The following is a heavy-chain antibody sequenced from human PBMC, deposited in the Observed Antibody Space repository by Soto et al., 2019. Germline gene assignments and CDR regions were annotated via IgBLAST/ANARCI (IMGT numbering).Heavy chain of an antibody. CDR3: ARDPRYCSSTSCPPTDY. J-gene: IGHJ4*02. Sequence: GASVKVSCKVSGYTFTSYGISWVRQAPGQGLEWMGWISAYNGNTNYAQKLQGRVTMTTDTSTSTAYRELRSLRSDDTAVYYCARDPRYCSSTSCPPTDYWGQGTLVTVSS. V-gene: IGHV1-18*04. CDR2: ISAYNGNT. D-gene: IGHD2-2*01. CDR1: GYTFTSYG.